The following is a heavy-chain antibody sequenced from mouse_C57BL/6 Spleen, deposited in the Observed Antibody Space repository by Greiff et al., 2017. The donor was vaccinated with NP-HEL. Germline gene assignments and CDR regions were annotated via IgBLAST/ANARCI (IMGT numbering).Heavy chain of an antibody. D-gene: IGHD1-1*01. CDR2: IDPSDSYT. Sequence: VQLQQPGAELVRPGTSVKLSCKASGYTFTSYWMHWVKQRPGQGLEWIGVIDPSDSYTNYNQKFKGKATLTVYTSSSTAYMQLSSLTSEDSAVYYCARKLLRSYYFDYWGQGTTLTVSS. V-gene: IGHV1-59*01. CDR3: ARKLLRSYYFDY. CDR1: GYTFTSYW. J-gene: IGHJ2*01.